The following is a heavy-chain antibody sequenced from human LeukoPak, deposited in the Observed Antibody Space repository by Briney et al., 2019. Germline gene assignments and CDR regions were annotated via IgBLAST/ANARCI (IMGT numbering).Heavy chain of an antibody. J-gene: IGHJ4*02. V-gene: IGHV3-48*03. D-gene: IGHD4-11*01. CDR2: ISSSGTII. Sequence: GGSLRLSCTASGFTFSSYEMNWVRQAPGKGLERVSHISSSGTIIYYADSVKGRFTISRDNAKNSLYLQMNSLRAEDTAVYYCARAMTSWGQGTLVTVSS. CDR1: GFTFSSYE. CDR3: ARAMTS.